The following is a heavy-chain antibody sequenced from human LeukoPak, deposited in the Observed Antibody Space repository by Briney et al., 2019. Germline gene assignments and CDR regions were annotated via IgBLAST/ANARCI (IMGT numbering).Heavy chain of an antibody. CDR3: ARDVGVSGSYSYY. Sequence: PGRSLRLSCAASGFTFSSYGMHWVRQAPGKGLEWVAVIWYDGSNQFYADSVKGRFTISRDNSKNILYLQMNSLRAEDTAVYYCARDVGVSGSYSYYWGQGTLVTVSS. J-gene: IGHJ4*02. V-gene: IGHV3-33*01. CDR2: IWYDGSNQ. D-gene: IGHD3-16*01. CDR1: GFTFSSYG.